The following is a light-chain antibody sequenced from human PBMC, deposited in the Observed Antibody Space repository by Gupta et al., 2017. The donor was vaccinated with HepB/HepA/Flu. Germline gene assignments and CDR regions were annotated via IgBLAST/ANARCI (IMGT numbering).Light chain of an antibody. Sequence: DIVMTQSPLSLPVTPGEPASISCRSSQSLLHSDGYNYLDWYLQKPGQAPQLLIYLGSNRASGVPDRFSGSGSGTDFTLKINRVDAEDVGVYYCRQGLQTPLTFGGGTKVEIK. CDR2: LGS. CDR1: QSLLHSDGYNY. V-gene: IGKV2-28*01. CDR3: RQGLQTPLT. J-gene: IGKJ4*01.